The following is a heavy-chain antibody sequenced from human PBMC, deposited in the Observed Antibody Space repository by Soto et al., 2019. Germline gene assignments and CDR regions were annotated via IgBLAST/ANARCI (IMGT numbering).Heavy chain of an antibody. Sequence: EVQLVESGGGLVQPGGSLRLSCAASGITVSSNYMSWVRQAPGKGLEWVSVIYSGGTTYYADSVNGRFTISRDNSKNTVYLQMNSLRAEDTAVYYCAREGYFGESGNGYYYYGMDVWGQGTTVTVSS. CDR3: AREGYFGESGNGYYYYGMDV. D-gene: IGHD3-10*01. V-gene: IGHV3-66*01. J-gene: IGHJ6*02. CDR1: GITVSSNY. CDR2: IYSGGTT.